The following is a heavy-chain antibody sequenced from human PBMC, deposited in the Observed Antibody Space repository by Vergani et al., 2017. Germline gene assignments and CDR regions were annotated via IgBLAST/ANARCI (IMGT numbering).Heavy chain of an antibody. CDR1: GFTFSSYA. CDR2: ISGSGGST. D-gene: IGHD3-22*01. J-gene: IGHJ4*02. Sequence: EVQLLESGGGLVQPGGSLRLSCAASGFTFSSYAMSWVRQAPGKGLEWVSAISGSGGSTYYADSVKGRFTISRDNSKNTLYLQMNSLSAEDTAVYYCTIFYDSSGKQFDYWGQGTLVTVSS. V-gene: IGHV3-23*01. CDR3: TIFYDSSGKQFDY.